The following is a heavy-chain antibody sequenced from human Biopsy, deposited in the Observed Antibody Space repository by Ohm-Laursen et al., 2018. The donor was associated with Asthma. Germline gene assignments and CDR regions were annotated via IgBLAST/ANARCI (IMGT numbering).Heavy chain of an antibody. J-gene: IGHJ6*02. CDR3: ARRITIFGVVQKDHGMDA. CDR1: GGSMTPTSHY. Sequence: DTLSLTCAVSGGSMTPTSHYWDWIRQAPGKGLEWIGYISYGGKTSYNPSLKNRVTISRDTSKNQFSLRLTSVTAADTAVYFCARRITIFGVVQKDHGMDAWGQGTTVIVSS. CDR2: ISYGGKT. V-gene: IGHV4-39*01. D-gene: IGHD3-3*01.